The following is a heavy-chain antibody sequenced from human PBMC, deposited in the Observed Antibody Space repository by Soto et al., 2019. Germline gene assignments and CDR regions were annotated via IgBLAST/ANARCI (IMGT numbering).Heavy chain of an antibody. J-gene: IGHJ5*02. CDR3: AKDSPYYGSGNNWFDP. CDR2: ISGSGGST. Sequence: EVQLLESGGGLVQPGGSLRLSCAASGFTFSSYAMSWVRQAPGKGLEWVSAISGSGGSTYYADSVKGRFTISRDNSKNTLYPQMNSLRAEDTAVYYCAKDSPYYGSGNNWFDPWGQGTLVTVSS. CDR1: GFTFSSYA. D-gene: IGHD3-10*01. V-gene: IGHV3-23*01.